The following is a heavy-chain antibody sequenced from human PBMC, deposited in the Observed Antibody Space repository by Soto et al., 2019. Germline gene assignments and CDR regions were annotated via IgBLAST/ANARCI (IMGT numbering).Heavy chain of an antibody. D-gene: IGHD6-13*01. CDR3: ARSVSAAGVYYHYGMNL. V-gene: IGHV5-51*01. CDR2: IYPGDSDT. J-gene: IGHJ6*02. Sequence: GESLKISCKGSGYSFTSYWIGWVRQMLGKGLEWMGIIYPGDSDTRYSPSFQGQVTISADKSISTAYLQWSSLKASDTAMYYCARSVSAAGVYYHYGMNLWAQGTRSPSP. CDR1: GYSFTSYW.